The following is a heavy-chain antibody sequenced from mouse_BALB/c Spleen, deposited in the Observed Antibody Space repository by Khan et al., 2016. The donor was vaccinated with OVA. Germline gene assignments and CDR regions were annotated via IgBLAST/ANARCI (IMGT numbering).Heavy chain of an antibody. CDR3: ARAYYGNEYYAIDY. J-gene: IGHJ4*01. D-gene: IGHD2-10*01. CDR1: GFTFSNYG. V-gene: IGHV5-6*01. Sequence: EVELVESGGDLVKPGGSLKVSCAASGFTFSNYGMSWIRQTPDKRLEWVATISSGGGYTFFPDSVKGRFTISRDNAKNTLYLQMTILKSEDTAMYYCARAYYGNEYYAIDYWGQGTSVTVSS. CDR2: ISSGGGYT.